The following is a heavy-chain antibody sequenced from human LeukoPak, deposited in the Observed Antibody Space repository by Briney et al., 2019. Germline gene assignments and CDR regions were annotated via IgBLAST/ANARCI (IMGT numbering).Heavy chain of an antibody. D-gene: IGHD5-24*01. J-gene: IGHJ4*02. CDR2: VSGSGGTT. CDR3: AKDDGWLQYNY. Sequence: PGGSLRLSCAASGFTFSSYGMSWVRQAPGKGLEWVSAVSGSGGTTDYADSVKGRFTISRDNSKNTLYLQMNNLRAEDTAVYYCAKDDGWLQYNYWGQGTLVTVSS. V-gene: IGHV3-23*01. CDR1: GFTFSSYG.